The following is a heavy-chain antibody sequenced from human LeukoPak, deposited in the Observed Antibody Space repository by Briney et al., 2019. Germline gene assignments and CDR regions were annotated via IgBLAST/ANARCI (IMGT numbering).Heavy chain of an antibody. Sequence: GESLQISCKGSGYSFTSYWIGWVRQMPGKGLEWMGIIYPGDSDTRYSPSFQGQVTISADKSISTAYLQWSSLKASDTAMYYCARPPSYSSSWFWFDPWGQGTLVTVSS. V-gene: IGHV5-51*01. CDR1: GYSFTSYW. D-gene: IGHD6-13*01. J-gene: IGHJ5*02. CDR3: ARPPSYSSSWFWFDP. CDR2: IYPGDSDT.